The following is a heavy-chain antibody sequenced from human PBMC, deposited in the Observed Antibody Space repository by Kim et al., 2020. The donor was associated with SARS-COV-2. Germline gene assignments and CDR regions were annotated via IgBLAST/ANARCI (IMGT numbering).Heavy chain of an antibody. J-gene: IGHJ6*01. Sequence: SETLSLTCAVYGGSFSGYYWSWIRQPPGKGLEWIGEINHSGSTNYNPSLKSRVTISVDTSKNQFSLKLSSVTAADTAVYYCARRGQRYYDFWSGYSQHY. CDR2: INHSGST. D-gene: IGHD3-3*01. CDR3: ARRGQRYYDFWSGYSQHY. V-gene: IGHV4-34*01. CDR1: GGSFSGYY.